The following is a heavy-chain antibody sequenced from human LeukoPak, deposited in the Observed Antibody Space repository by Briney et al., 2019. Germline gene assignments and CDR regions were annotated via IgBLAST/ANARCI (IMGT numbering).Heavy chain of an antibody. Sequence: ASVKVSCKASGYTFTGYYMHWVRQAPGHGLEWMGRINPNSGGTNYAQKFQGRVTMTRDTSISTAYMELSRLRSDDTAVYYCARPLLAYLGYGDLSWFDPWGQGTLVTVSS. CDR3: ARPLLAYLGYGDLSWFDP. CDR1: GYTFTGYY. CDR2: INPNSGGT. V-gene: IGHV1-2*06. D-gene: IGHD4-17*01. J-gene: IGHJ5*02.